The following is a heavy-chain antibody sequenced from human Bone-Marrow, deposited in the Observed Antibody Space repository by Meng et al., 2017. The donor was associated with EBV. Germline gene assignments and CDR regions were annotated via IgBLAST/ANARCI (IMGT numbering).Heavy chain of an antibody. J-gene: IGHJ4*02. Sequence: QLQLQESGPGPVKPSXXLSLTCNVSGGSVSTSRHYWGWIRQLPGKGLEWIGSIYSSGDTYYSPSLQSRVITSVDTSRNQLSLKLTSVTAADTAVYYCARQFSGSLDYWGQGTLVTVSS. V-gene: IGHV4-39*07. D-gene: IGHD1-26*01. CDR1: GGSVSTSRHY. CDR2: IYSSGDT. CDR3: ARQFSGSLDY.